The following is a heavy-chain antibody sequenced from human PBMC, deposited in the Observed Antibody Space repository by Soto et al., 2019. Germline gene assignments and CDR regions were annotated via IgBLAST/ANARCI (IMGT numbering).Heavy chain of an antibody. CDR3: ARLSQARYFHYGMGV. CDR1: GYSVTNYR. V-gene: IGHV5-10-1*01. J-gene: IGHJ6*02. Sequence: PGASLKISCKGSGYSVTNYRITWVRQMPGKGLEYMVRVDPSDSDTRYSPSFQGRVTISADKSITTAYLQWSSLKASDTAIYYCARLSQARYFHYGMGVWGQGTTVTVSS. CDR2: VDPSDSDT. D-gene: IGHD3-9*01.